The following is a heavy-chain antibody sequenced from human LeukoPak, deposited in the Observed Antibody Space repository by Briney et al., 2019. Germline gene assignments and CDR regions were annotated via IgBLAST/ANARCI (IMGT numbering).Heavy chain of an antibody. V-gene: IGHV1-46*01. CDR1: GYSFTNYY. D-gene: IGHD5-18*01. J-gene: IGHJ4*02. CDR3: ARGGYIYGSFDN. CDR2: INPSGGRTGGST. Sequence: ASVKVSCKASGYSFTNYYLHWVRQAPGQGLEYMGIINPSGGRTGGSTTYAQKFQGRVTMTRDTSTGTVYMELSNLISEDTAVYYCARGGYIYGSFDNWGQGTLVTVSS.